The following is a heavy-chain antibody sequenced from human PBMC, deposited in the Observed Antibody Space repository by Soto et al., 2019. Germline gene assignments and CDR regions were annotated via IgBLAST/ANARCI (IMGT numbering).Heavy chain of an antibody. V-gene: IGHV1-46*01. Sequence: GXSVKVSCKASGYTFFKYFIHWVRQAPGQGLEWIGIINPSRGSATYGPIFQGRVSLTTDMPTSTVYMELSSLRSGDTAIYYCARPLIGNTIDLWGQGTSVTVSS. CDR2: INPSRGSA. CDR3: ARPLIGNTIDL. CDR1: GYTFFKYF. D-gene: IGHD1-7*01. J-gene: IGHJ3*01.